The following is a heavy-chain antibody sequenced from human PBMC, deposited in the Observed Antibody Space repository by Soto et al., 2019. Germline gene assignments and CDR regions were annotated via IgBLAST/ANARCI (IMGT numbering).Heavy chain of an antibody. Sequence: QVQLQESGPGLVKPSETLSLTCTVSGGSISSYYWRWIRQPPGKGLEWIGYIYYSGSTNYNPSLKSRVTLSVDTSKNQFSLKLSSVTAADTAVYYCARHQTYYDFWSGYYSGTNNWFDPWGQGTLVTVSS. CDR3: ARHQTYYDFWSGYYSGTNNWFDP. D-gene: IGHD3-3*01. J-gene: IGHJ5*02. CDR2: IYYSGST. CDR1: GGSISSYY. V-gene: IGHV4-59*08.